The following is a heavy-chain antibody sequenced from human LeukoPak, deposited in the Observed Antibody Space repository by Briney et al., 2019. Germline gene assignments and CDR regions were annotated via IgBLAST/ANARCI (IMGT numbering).Heavy chain of an antibody. J-gene: IGHJ4*02. CDR2: IYHSGNT. CDR1: GYSISSGYY. D-gene: IGHD6-6*01. CDR3: ARWYSSSGYLDY. V-gene: IGHV4-38-2*01. Sequence: SETLSLTCAVSGYSISSGYYWGWIRQPPGKGLEWIGSIYHSGNTNYNPSLKSRVTISVDTSKNQFSLKVSSVAAADTALYYCARWYSSSGYLDYWGQGTLVTVSS.